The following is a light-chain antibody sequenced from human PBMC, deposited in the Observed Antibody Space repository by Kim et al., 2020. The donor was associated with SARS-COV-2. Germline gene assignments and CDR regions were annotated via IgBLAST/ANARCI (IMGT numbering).Light chain of an antibody. CDR3: QQRNSWPPAVT. Sequence: PGEVATPSGRANMNIDTYLARCQPRPGPARRLLVYDATNRATGVRDRFSGSGSGTDFTLTISSLEPEDFSIYYCQQRNSWPPAVTFGGGTKMDIK. J-gene: IGKJ4*01. CDR2: DAT. V-gene: IGKV3-11*01. CDR1: MNIDTY.